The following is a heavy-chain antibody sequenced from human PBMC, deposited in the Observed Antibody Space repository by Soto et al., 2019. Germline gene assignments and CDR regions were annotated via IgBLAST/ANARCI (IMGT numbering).Heavy chain of an antibody. CDR2: MNPNSGNT. D-gene: IGHD3-3*01. CDR3: ARFEPHYDFWSGYYTSYYYYGMDV. V-gene: IGHV1-8*01. J-gene: IGHJ6*02. CDR1: GYTFTSYD. Sequence: ASVKVSCKASGYTFTSYDINWVRQATGQGLEWMGWMNPNSGNTGYAQKFQGRVTMTRNTSISTAYMELSSLRSEDTAVYYCARFEPHYDFWSGYYTSYYYYGMDVWGQGTTVTVSS.